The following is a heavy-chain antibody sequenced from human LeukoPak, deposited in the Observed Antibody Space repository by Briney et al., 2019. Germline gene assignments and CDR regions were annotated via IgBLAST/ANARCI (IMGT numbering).Heavy chain of an antibody. Sequence: PGGSLRLSCATSGFTFSNHAMHWVRQATGKGLEWVSAIGTAGDTFYPGSVKGRFTISRENAKNSLSLQMNSLRAEDTAVYYCVRQQTSHGNFDYWGQGTPVTVSS. CDR2: IGTAGDT. V-gene: IGHV3-13*01. CDR3: VRQQTSHGNFDY. CDR1: GFTFSNHA. J-gene: IGHJ4*02. D-gene: IGHD1-26*01.